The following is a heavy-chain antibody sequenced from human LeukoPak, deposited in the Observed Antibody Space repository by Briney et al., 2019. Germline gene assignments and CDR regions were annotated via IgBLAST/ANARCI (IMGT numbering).Heavy chain of an antibody. CDR3: AGVSEYYYDSSGYYPYYFDY. CDR2: ISSSSSYI. V-gene: IGHV3-21*01. CDR1: GFTFSSYS. Sequence: GSLRLSCAASGFTFSSYSMNWVRQAPGKGLEWVSSISSSSSYIYYADSVKGRFTISRDDAKNSLYLQMNSLRAEDTAVYYCAGVSEYYYDSSGYYPYYFDYWGQGTLVTVSS. D-gene: IGHD3-22*01. J-gene: IGHJ4*02.